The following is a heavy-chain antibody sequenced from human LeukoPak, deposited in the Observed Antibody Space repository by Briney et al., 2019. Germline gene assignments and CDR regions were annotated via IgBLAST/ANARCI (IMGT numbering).Heavy chain of an antibody. CDR1: GSTVYNNY. CDR2: IHRDGST. D-gene: IGHD2-15*01. Sequence: GGSLRLSCAASGSTVYNNYMSWVRQAPGRGVEGFSIIHRDGSTYYADSVKGRFTTSRGNSKNTLYIQINSLRAEDTGVYYCARDGEHVLAHDYWGQGTLVTVSS. J-gene: IGHJ4*02. CDR3: ARDGEHVLAHDY. V-gene: IGHV3-66*01.